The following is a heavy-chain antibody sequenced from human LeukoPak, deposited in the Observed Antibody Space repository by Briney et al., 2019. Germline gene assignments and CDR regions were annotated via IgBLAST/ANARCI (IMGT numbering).Heavy chain of an antibody. J-gene: IGHJ4*02. D-gene: IGHD1-26*01. V-gene: IGHV1-2*06. CDR2: INPNSGGT. Sequence: ASVKVSCKASGYTFTGYYMHWVRQAPGQGFEWMGRINPNSGGTNYAQKFQGRVTMTRDTSISTAYMELSRLRSDDTAVYYCARDSRLVGAKETFDYWGQGTLVTVSS. CDR3: ARDSRLVGAKETFDY. CDR1: GYTFTGYY.